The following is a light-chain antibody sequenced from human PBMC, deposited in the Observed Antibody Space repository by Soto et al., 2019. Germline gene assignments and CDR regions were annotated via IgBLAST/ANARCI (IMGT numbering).Light chain of an antibody. J-gene: IGLJ1*01. V-gene: IGLV2-14*01. Sequence: QSALTQPASVSGSPGQSITISCTGTSSDVGGYKYVSWYQQHPDKAPKLIIFEVSNRPSGISSRFSGSKSGNTASLTISGLQAEDEADYYCAAWDDSLYGNFFGTGTKVTVL. CDR2: EVS. CDR1: SSDVGGYKY. CDR3: AAWDDSLYGNF.